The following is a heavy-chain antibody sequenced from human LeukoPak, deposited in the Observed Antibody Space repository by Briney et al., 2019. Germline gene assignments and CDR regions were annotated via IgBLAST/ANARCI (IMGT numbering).Heavy chain of an antibody. CDR2: ISSSGST. V-gene: IGHV4-39*01. CDR3: ARHAPSRTGFGELLGSWGSLHYYYYGMDV. D-gene: IGHD3-10*01. Sequence: PSETLSLTCTVSGDSISGRPYDWGWLRQPPGKGLEYIGSISSSGSTYYNASLQSRVTISVDASNNQFSLKLSSVTAADTAVYYCARHAPSRTGFGELLGSWGSLHYYYYGMDVWGQGTTVTVSS. CDR1: GDSISGRPYD. J-gene: IGHJ6*02.